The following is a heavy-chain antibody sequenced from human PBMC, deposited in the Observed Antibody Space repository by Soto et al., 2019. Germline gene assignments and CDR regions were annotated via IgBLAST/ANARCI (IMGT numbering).Heavy chain of an antibody. CDR1: VGSCIVYY. V-gene: IGHV4-34*01. CDR2: INHSGST. D-gene: IGHD5-12*01. J-gene: IGHJ4*02. Sequence: SSTXSLTCSIDVGSCIVYYWILIRHPPGKGLEWIGEINHSGSTNYNPSLKSRVTISVDTSKNQFSLKLSSVTAADTAVYYCERRRLRLIYFEYCGQRPLV. CDR3: ERRRLRLIYFEY.